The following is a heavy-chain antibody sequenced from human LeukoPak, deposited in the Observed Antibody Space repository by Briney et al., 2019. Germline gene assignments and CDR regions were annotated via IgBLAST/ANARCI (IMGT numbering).Heavy chain of an antibody. D-gene: IGHD3-22*01. Sequence: VASVKVSCKASGGTFSSYAISWVRQAPGQGLEWMGGIIPIFGTANYAQKFQGRVTITADKSTSTAYMELSSLRSEDTAVYYCARDPKAYYYDSSGYYLINYFDYWGQGTLVTVSS. CDR3: ARDPKAYYYDSSGYYLINYFDY. J-gene: IGHJ4*02. CDR1: GGTFSSYA. V-gene: IGHV1-69*06. CDR2: IIPIFGTA.